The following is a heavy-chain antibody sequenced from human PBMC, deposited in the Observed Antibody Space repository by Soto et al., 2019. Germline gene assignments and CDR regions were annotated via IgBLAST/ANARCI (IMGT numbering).Heavy chain of an antibody. CDR1: GLTFRSYA. Sequence: GGSLILSCAASGLTFRSYAMSWVRQAPGKGLEWVPAISGSGGSPYYADSVQDRFTISRDNSNNTMYLQMNSLRAEDTAVYYCANIPTMICVVITKREFHYWCQGTVSSVSS. J-gene: IGHJ4*02. V-gene: IGHV3-23*01. CDR2: ISGSGGSP. D-gene: IGHD3-22*01. CDR3: ANIPTMICVVITKREFHY.